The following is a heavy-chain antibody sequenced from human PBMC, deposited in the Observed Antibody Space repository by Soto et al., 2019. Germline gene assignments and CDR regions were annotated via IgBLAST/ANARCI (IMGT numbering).Heavy chain of an antibody. CDR2: INSDGSST. J-gene: IGHJ3*02. Sequence: EVQLVESGGGLVQPGGSLRLSCAASGFTFSSYWMHWVRQAPGKGLVWVSRINSDGSSTSYADSVKGRFTISRDNAKNTQYLHMNSLRAEDTAVYYWAREGDFWSGSGAFDIWGQGTMVTVSS. V-gene: IGHV3-74*01. D-gene: IGHD3-3*01. CDR1: GFTFSSYW. CDR3: AREGDFWSGSGAFDI.